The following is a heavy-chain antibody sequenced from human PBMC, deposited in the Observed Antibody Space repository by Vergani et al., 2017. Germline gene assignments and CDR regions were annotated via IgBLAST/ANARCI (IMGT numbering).Heavy chain of an antibody. Sequence: QVQLQESGPGLVKPSQTLSLTCNVSGGSISIGGYYWSWIRQYPGKGLEWIGYIYYSGSINYTPSLKSRVTISEDTSKNQFSLKLSSVTAADTAVYYCAREGVGYCSSTSCHRGFDRWGQGTLVTVSS. CDR1: GGSISIGGYY. D-gene: IGHD2-2*02. V-gene: IGHV4-31*03. J-gene: IGHJ5*02. CDR2: IYYSGSI. CDR3: AREGVGYCSSTSCHRGFDR.